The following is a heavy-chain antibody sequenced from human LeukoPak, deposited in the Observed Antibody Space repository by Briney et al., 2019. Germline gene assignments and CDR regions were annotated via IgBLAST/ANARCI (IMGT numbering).Heavy chain of an antibody. CDR2: IYSGGST. Sequence: PGGSLRLSCAASGFTVSSNYMSWVRQAPGKGLEWVSVIYSGGSTYYADSVKGRFTISRDNSKNTLYLQMNSLRAEDTAVYYCAKVRNSDLFDYWGQGTLVTVSS. D-gene: IGHD1-14*01. V-gene: IGHV3-53*01. CDR1: GFTVSSNY. J-gene: IGHJ4*02. CDR3: AKVRNSDLFDY.